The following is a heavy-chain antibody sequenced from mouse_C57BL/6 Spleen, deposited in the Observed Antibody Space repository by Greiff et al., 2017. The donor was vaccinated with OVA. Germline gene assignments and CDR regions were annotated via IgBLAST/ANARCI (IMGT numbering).Heavy chain of an antibody. Sequence: QVQLQQSGPELVKPGASVKISCKASGYAFSSSWMNWVKQRPGKGLEWIGRIYPGDGDTNYNGKFKGKATLTADKSSSTAYMQLSSLTSEDSADYFCARSSYGNPFAYWGQGTLVTVSA. J-gene: IGHJ3*01. D-gene: IGHD2-10*02. CDR3: ARSSYGNPFAY. CDR1: GYAFSSSW. V-gene: IGHV1-82*01. CDR2: IYPGDGDT.